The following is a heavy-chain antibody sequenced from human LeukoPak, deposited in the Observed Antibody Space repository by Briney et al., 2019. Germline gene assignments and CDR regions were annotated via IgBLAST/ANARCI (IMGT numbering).Heavy chain of an antibody. CDR1: GFTFSNYW. Sequence: GGSLRLSCAASGFTFSNYWMSWVRQAPGKGLEWVANIKQDGSEKYYVDSVKGRFTISRDNAKNSLYLQMNSLRAEDTAVYYCARRCSSTSCYTGGYNWFDPWGQGTLVTVSS. CDR2: IKQDGSEK. V-gene: IGHV3-7*01. D-gene: IGHD2-2*02. CDR3: ARRCSSTSCYTGGYNWFDP. J-gene: IGHJ5*02.